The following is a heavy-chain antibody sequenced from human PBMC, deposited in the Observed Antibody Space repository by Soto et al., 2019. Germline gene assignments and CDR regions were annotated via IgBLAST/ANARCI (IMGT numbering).Heavy chain of an antibody. J-gene: IGHJ6*02. D-gene: IGHD1-7*01. CDR2: IDPSGGST. V-gene: IGHV1-46*01. Sequence: ASVKVSCKASGYTFTNYYMHWVRQAPGQGLEWKAIIDPSGGSTTYAQKFQGRVTITRDTSATTVYMELSSLRSEDTAVYYCARPEGTTYTYYQYGMDVWGQGTTVTVSS. CDR1: GYTFTNYY. CDR3: ARPEGTTYTYYQYGMDV.